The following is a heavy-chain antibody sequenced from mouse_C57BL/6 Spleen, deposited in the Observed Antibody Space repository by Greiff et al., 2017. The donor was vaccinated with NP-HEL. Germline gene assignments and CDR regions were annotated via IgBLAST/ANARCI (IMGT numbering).Heavy chain of an antibody. V-gene: IGHV5-4*01. CDR3: ARELDYPFAY. J-gene: IGHJ3*01. D-gene: IGHD2-13*01. CDR2: ISDGGSYT. Sequence: EVKVVESGGGLVKPGGSLKLSCAASGFTFSSYAMSWVRQTPEKRLEWVATISDGGSYTYYPDNVKGRFTISRDNAKNNLYLQMSHLKSEDTAMYYCARELDYPFAYWGQGTLVTVSA. CDR1: GFTFSSYA.